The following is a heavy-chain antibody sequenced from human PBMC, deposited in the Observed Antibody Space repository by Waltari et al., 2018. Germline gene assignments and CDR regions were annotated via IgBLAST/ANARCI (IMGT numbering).Heavy chain of an antibody. Sequence: QVQLQESGPGLVKPSQTLSLTCTVSGVSISSGSYYWSWFRPPAGKGLEWIGRMYTSGRNNYNPSLRSRVTIQVDTSKNQFSLKLSSVTAADTAVYYCTRDGYGGAWGQGTLVTVSS. V-gene: IGHV4-61*02. D-gene: IGHD4-17*01. CDR3: TRDGYGGA. J-gene: IGHJ4*02. CDR2: MYTSGRN. CDR1: GVSISSGSYY.